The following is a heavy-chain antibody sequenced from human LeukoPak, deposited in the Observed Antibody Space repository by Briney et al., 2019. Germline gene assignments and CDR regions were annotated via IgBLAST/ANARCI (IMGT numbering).Heavy chain of an antibody. J-gene: IGHJ4*02. V-gene: IGHV3-7*01. CDR1: GFTFSSYV. Sequence: GGSLRLSCAASGFTFSSYVMHWVRQAPGKGLEWVANIKQDGSEKYYVDSVKGRFTISRDNAKNSLYLQMNSLRAEDTAVYYCARGEAAAGTALFDYWGQGTLVTVSS. CDR2: IKQDGSEK. D-gene: IGHD6-13*01. CDR3: ARGEAAAGTALFDY.